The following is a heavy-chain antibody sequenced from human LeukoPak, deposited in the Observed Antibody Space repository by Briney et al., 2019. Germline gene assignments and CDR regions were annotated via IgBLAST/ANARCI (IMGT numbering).Heavy chain of an antibody. D-gene: IGHD2-2*01. V-gene: IGHV3-23*01. CDR3: ARAGLLGYCSSTSCYNYDFWSGGFDY. CDR1: GFTFSSYA. J-gene: IGHJ4*02. Sequence: GGSLRLSCAASGFTFSSYAMSWVRQAPGKGLEWVSAISGSGGSTYYADSVKGRFTISRDNSKNTLYLQMNSLRAEDTAVYYCARAGLLGYCSSTSCYNYDFWSGGFDYWGQGTLVTVSS. CDR2: ISGSGGST.